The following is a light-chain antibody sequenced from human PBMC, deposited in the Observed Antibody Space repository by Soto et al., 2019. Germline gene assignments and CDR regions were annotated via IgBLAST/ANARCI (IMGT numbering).Light chain of an antibody. J-gene: IGKJ1*01. CDR2: GAS. V-gene: IGKV3-20*01. Sequence: EIVLTQSPGTLSLSPGERATLSCRASQSVSSSWLAWYQQKPGQAPRLLIYGASSRATDVPDRFSGSGSGTDFTLTISRLEPEDSAVFYCQQYGGPPWTFGQGTKAEIK. CDR1: QSVSSSW. CDR3: QQYGGPPWT.